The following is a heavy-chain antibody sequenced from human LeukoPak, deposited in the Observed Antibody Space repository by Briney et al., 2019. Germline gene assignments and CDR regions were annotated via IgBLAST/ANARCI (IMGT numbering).Heavy chain of an antibody. D-gene: IGHD3-22*01. CDR3: ANSPPIQDYYDSSGRNFDY. J-gene: IGHJ4*02. CDR1: GFTFSSYA. V-gene: IGHV3-30-3*01. Sequence: GGSLRLSCAASGFTFSSYAMHWVRRAPGKGLEWVAVISYDGSNKYYADSVKGRFTISRDNSKNTLYLQMNSLRAEDTAVYYCANSPPIQDYYDSSGRNFDYWGQGTLVTVSS. CDR2: ISYDGSNK.